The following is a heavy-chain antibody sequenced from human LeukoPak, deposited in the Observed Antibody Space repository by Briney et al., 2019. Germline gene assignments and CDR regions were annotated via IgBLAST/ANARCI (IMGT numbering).Heavy chain of an antibody. CDR2: IKEDGSEQ. D-gene: IGHD1-14*01. V-gene: IGHV3-7*01. Sequence: AGGSLRLSCVGSGFTFSNFWMNWVRQAPGKGLERVANIKEDGSEQYYVDSVKGRFTISRDNAKNSLYLQMNSLRAEDTAVYYCARGHYQSGWGQGTLVAVSS. CDR3: ARGHYQSG. CDR1: GFTFSNFW. J-gene: IGHJ4*02.